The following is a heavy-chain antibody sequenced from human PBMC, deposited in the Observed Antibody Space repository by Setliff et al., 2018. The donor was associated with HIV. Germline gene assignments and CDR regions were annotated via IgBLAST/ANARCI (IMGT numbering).Heavy chain of an antibody. V-gene: IGHV4-4*02. Sequence: SETLSLTCAVSGGFFSGTNWWGWVRQSPGKGLEWIGEIYHTGSANYNPSLTGRVIISGDKSKNQFSLKLKSLTAADTALYYCVRERRTPSYSTSSGRTYQYNMDVWGKGTTVTVSS. J-gene: IGHJ6*03. D-gene: IGHD2-21*01. CDR3: VRERRTPSYSTSSGRTYQYNMDV. CDR2: IYHTGSA. CDR1: GGFFSGTNW.